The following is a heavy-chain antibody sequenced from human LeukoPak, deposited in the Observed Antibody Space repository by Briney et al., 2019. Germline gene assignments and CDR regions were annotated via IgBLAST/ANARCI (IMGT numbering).Heavy chain of an antibody. J-gene: IGHJ4*02. D-gene: IGHD5-24*01. CDR1: GFTFSSYG. CDR2: ISYDGSNK. V-gene: IGHV3-30*18. CDR3: AKERHGDGHNPYFDY. Sequence: PGGSLRLSCAASGFTFSSYGMHWVRQAPGKGLEWVALISYDGSNKYYADSVKGRFTVSRDNSKNTLYLQMNSLRAEDTSMYYCAKERHGDGHNPYFDYWGQGTVVTVSP.